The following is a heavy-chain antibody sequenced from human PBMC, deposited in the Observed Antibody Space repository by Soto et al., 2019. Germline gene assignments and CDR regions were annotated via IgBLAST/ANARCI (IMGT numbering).Heavy chain of an antibody. V-gene: IGHV4-31*03. Sequence: PSEALSLTCTVSRGSISSGGYYWGWISQLPGKGQEWIGHRYSSESTSYNPCLKSRVSISLDTSTNKFSIKSRFVPAADTAMNYCATTECGGASCSSYSLDYWGQGPTVTVSS. CDR3: ATTECGGASCSSYSLDY. CDR2: RYSSEST. CDR1: RGSISSGGYY. J-gene: IGHJ4*02. D-gene: IGHD2-15*01.